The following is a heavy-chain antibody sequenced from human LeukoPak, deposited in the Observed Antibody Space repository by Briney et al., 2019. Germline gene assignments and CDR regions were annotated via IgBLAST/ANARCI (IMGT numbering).Heavy chain of an antibody. D-gene: IGHD3-22*01. CDR1: GGSISSRLYY. Sequence: SETLSLTCTVSGGSISSRLYYWGWIRQPPEKGLEWIGSINYSGTTYYKPSLKSRLTISLDTSKKQFSLRLNSVTAADTAVYYCAAYSSGYWDYYYMDVWGKGTTVTVSS. CDR3: AAYSSGYWDYYYMDV. V-gene: IGHV4-39*01. CDR2: INYSGTT. J-gene: IGHJ6*03.